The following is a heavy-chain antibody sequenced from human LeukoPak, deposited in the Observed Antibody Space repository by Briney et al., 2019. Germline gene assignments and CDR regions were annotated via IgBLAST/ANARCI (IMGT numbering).Heavy chain of an antibody. Sequence: SETLSLTCTVSGGSISSYYWSWIRQPPGKGLEWIGYIYYSGSTNYNPSLKSRVTISVDTSKNQFSLRLSSVTAADTAVYYCARGGVVPGLDYWGQGTLVTVSS. CDR1: GGSISSYY. CDR3: ARGGVVPGLDY. V-gene: IGHV4-59*01. J-gene: IGHJ4*02. D-gene: IGHD2-2*01. CDR2: IYYSGST.